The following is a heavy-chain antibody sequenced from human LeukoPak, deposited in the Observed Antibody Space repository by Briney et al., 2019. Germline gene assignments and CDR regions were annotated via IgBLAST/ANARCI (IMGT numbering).Heavy chain of an antibody. CDR2: IIPIFGTA. Sequence: ASVKVSCKASGGTFSSYAISWVRQAPGQGLEWMGGIIPIFGTANYAQKFQGRVTITADESTSTAYMELSSLRSEDTAVYYCASRRPTSYGDYGQFDYWGQGTLVTVSS. CDR1: GGTFSSYA. V-gene: IGHV1-69*13. D-gene: IGHD4-17*01. CDR3: ASRRPTSYGDYGQFDY. J-gene: IGHJ4*02.